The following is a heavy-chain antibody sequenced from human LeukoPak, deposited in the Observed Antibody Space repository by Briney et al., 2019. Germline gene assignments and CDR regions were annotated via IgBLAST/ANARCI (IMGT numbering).Heavy chain of an antibody. CDR3: ATDRITMVRGVITSHYFDY. CDR2: FDPEDGET. D-gene: IGHD3-10*01. V-gene: IGHV1-24*01. CDR1: GYTLTELS. J-gene: IGHJ4*02. Sequence: ASVKVSCKVSGYTLTELSMHWVRQAPGKGLEWMGGFDPEDGETIYAQKFQGRVTMTEDTSTDTAYMELSSLRSEDTAVYYCATDRITMVRGVITSHYFDYWGQGTLVTVSS.